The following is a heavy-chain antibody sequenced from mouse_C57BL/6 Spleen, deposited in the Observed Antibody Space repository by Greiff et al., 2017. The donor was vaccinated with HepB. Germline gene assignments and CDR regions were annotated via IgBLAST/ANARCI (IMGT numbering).Heavy chain of an antibody. V-gene: IGHV1-72*01. CDR3: ARDYYAMDY. J-gene: IGHJ4*01. CDR1: GYTFTSYW. CDR2: IDPNSGGT. Sequence: QVQLKQPGAELVKPGASVKLSCKASGYTFTSYWMHWVKQRPGRGLEWSGRIDPNSGGTKYNEKFKSKATLTVDKPSSTAYMQLSSLTSEDSAVYYCARDYYAMDYWGQGTSVTVSS.